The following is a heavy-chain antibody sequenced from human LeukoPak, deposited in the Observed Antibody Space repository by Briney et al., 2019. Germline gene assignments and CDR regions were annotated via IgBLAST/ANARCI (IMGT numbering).Heavy chain of an antibody. CDR3: ASRRYCSGGSCSLDYYYYGMDV. Sequence: ASVKVSCKASGYTFTSYYMHWVRQAPGQGLEWMGIINPSGGSTSYAQKFQGRVTMTRDTSTSTVYMELSSLRSEDTAVYYCASRRYCSGGSCSLDYYYYGMDVWGQGTTVTVSS. CDR2: INPSGGST. CDR1: GYTFTSYY. D-gene: IGHD2-15*01. V-gene: IGHV1-46*01. J-gene: IGHJ6*02.